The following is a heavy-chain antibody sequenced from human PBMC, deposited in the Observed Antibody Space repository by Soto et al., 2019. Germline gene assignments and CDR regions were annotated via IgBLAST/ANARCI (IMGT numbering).Heavy chain of an antibody. V-gene: IGHV1-18*01. Sequence: ASVKVSCKASGGTFSSYAISWVRQAPGQGLEWMGWISAYNGNTNYAQKLQGRVTMTTDTSTSTAYMELRSLRSDDTAVYYCARTRKEQLVRWWFDPWGQGTLVTVSS. CDR3: ARTRKEQLVRWWFDP. CDR1: GGTFSSYA. J-gene: IGHJ5*02. CDR2: ISAYNGNT. D-gene: IGHD6-13*01.